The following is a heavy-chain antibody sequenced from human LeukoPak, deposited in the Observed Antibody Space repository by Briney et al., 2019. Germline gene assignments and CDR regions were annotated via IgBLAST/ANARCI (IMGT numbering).Heavy chain of an antibody. CDR3: TSNDILTGYYNPTSY. V-gene: IGHV3-73*01. Sequence: GGSLRLSCAASGFTFSGSAMHWVRQASGKGLEWVGRIRSKANSYATAYAASVKGRLTISRDDSKNTAYLQMNSLKTEDTAVYYCTSNDILTGYYNPTSYWGQGTLVTVSS. J-gene: IGHJ4*02. CDR2: IRSKANSYAT. D-gene: IGHD3-9*01. CDR1: GFTFSGSA.